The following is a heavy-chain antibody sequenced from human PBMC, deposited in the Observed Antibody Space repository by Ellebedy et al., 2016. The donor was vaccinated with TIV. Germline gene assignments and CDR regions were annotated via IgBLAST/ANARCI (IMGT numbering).Heavy chain of an antibody. J-gene: IGHJ2*01. CDR3: ARGCRRWLHPGPWYFDL. D-gene: IGHD5-24*01. Sequence: SETLSLXXTVSGGSISSSSYYWSWIRQPPGKGLEWIGYIYYSGSTNYNPSLKSRVTISVDTSKNQFSLKLSSVTAADTAVYYCARGCRRWLHPGPWYFDLWGRGTLVTVSS. CDR1: GGSISSSSYY. CDR2: IYYSGST. V-gene: IGHV4-61*01.